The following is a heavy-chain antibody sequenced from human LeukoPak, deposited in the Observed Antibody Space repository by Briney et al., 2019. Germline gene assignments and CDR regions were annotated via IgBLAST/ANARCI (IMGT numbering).Heavy chain of an antibody. CDR1: GFTFSSYA. V-gene: IGHV3-23*01. J-gene: IGHJ4*02. CDR3: AIDPGYCGSPRCDTTRGFDY. CDR2: ISGSGGST. Sequence: QSGGSLRLSCAASGFTFSSYAMSWVRQAPGKGLEWVSAISGSGGSTYYADSVKGRFTISRDNSKNTLYLQMNSLRADDTAMYYCAIDPGYCGSPRCDTTRGFDYWGQGTLVTVSS. D-gene: IGHD2-15*01.